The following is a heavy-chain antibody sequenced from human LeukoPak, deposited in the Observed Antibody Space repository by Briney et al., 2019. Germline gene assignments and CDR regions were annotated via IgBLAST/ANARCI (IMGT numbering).Heavy chain of an antibody. CDR3: ARSGLVVTAIVKGRGWFDP. CDR1: EFTFW. V-gene: IGHV3-30-3*01. J-gene: IGHJ5*02. Sequence: GGSLRLSCAASEFTFWMHWVRQAPGKGLEWVAVISYDGSNKYYADSVKGRFTISRDNSKNTLYLQMNSLRAEDTAVYYCARSGLVVTAIVKGRGWFDPWGQGTLVTVSS. CDR2: ISYDGSNK. D-gene: IGHD2-21*02.